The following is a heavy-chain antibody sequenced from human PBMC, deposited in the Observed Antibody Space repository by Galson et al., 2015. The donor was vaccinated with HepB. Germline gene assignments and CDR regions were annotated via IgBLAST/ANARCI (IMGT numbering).Heavy chain of an antibody. V-gene: IGHV1-69*13. CDR1: GGTFSSYA. Sequence: SVKVSCKASGGTFSSYAISWVRQAPGQGLEWMGGIIPIFGIANYAQKFQGRVTITADESTSTAYMELSSLRSEDTAVYYCARDSPRMVYGGDDAFDIWGQGTMVTVSS. CDR2: IIPIFGIA. J-gene: IGHJ3*02. CDR3: ARDSPRMVYGGDDAFDI. D-gene: IGHD2-8*01.